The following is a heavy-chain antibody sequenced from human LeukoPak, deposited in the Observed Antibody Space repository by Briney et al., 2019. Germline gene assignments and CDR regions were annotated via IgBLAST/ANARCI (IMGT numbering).Heavy chain of an antibody. CDR2: ISITGSYI. J-gene: IGHJ4*02. CDR3: TTDQDSGWYFVAS. CDR1: GFTFSTYS. Sequence: GGSLRLSCAASGFTFSTYSMNWVRQAPGKGLEWVASISITGSYIFYADSVKGRFTISRDNAKNSLYLQMNSLRDEDTAVYYCTTDQDSGWYFVASWGQGTLVTVSS. D-gene: IGHD6-19*01. V-gene: IGHV3-21*01.